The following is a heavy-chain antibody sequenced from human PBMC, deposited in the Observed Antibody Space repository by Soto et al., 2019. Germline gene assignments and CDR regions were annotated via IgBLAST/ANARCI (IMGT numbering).Heavy chain of an antibody. CDR3: ASYSSSCYEEDNDY. D-gene: IGHD6-13*01. J-gene: IGHJ4*02. CDR1: GFTFSSYS. CDR2: ISSSSSNI. Sequence: GGSLRLSCAASGFTFSSYSMNWVRQAPGKGLEWVSYISSSSSNIYYADSVKGRFTISRDNAKNSLNLQMNSLRDEDTAVYYCASYSSSCYEEDNDYWGQGTLVTVSS. V-gene: IGHV3-48*02.